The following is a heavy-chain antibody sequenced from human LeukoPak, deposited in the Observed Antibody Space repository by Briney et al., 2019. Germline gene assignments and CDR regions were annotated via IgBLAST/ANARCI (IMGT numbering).Heavy chain of an antibody. D-gene: IGHD5-18*01. CDR3: ARDSQRGYSYRYYYYGMDV. CDR2: IYYSGST. V-gene: IGHV4-30-4*01. Sequence: PSETLSLTCTVSGGSISSGDYYWIWIRQPPGKGLEWIGYIYYSGSTYYNPSLKSRVTISVDTSKNQFSLKLSSVTAADTAVYYCARDSQRGYSYRYYYYGMDVWGQGTTVTVSS. J-gene: IGHJ6*02. CDR1: GGSISSGDYY.